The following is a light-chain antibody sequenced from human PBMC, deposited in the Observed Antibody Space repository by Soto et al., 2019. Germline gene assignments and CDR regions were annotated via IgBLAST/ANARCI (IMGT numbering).Light chain of an antibody. CDR2: RTS. J-gene: IGKJ4*01. CDR3: QQRNSWPLT. CDR1: QSISSN. Sequence: EIVMTQSPATLSVSPGERATLSCRASQSISSNLAWYQQKPGQAPRLLMFRTSSRATGFPARFSGSGSGTDYTLTISSLEPEDFAFYYCQQRNSWPLTFGGGTKVDIK. V-gene: IGKV3-15*01.